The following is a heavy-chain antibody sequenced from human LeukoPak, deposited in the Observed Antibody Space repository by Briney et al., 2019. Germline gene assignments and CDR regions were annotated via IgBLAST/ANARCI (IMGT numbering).Heavy chain of an antibody. J-gene: IGHJ4*02. CDR3: ARVYGSGSYPNYFDY. Sequence: SETLSLTCTVSGGSISSGGYYWSWIRQHPGKGLEWIGYIYYSGSTYYNPSFKSRVTISVDTSKNQFSQKLSSVTAADTAVYYYARVYGSGSYPNYFDYWGQGTLVTVSS. D-gene: IGHD3-10*01. CDR2: IYYSGST. CDR1: GGSISSGGYY. V-gene: IGHV4-31*03.